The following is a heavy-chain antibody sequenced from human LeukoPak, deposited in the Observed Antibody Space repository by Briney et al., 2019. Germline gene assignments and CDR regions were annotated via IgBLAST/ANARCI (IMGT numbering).Heavy chain of an antibody. V-gene: IGHV1-18*01. J-gene: IGHJ5*02. CDR1: GYTFTSYG. CDR3: ARDGCGGDCAEGWFDP. CDR2: ISAYNGNT. D-gene: IGHD2-21*02. Sequence: GASVKVSCKASGYTFTSYGISWVRQAPGQGLEWMGWISAYNGNTNYALKLQGRVTMTTDTSTSTAYMELRSLRSDDTAVYYCARDGCGGDCAEGWFDPWGQGTLVTVSS.